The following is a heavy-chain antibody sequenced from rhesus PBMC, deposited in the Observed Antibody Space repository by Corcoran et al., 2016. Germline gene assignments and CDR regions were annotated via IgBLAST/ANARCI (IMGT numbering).Heavy chain of an antibody. CDR1: GFTFSSYW. D-gene: IGHD2-33*01. CDR2: INSGGGST. V-gene: IGHV3S25*01. Sequence: EVQLVESGGGLAKPGGALRLSCAAAGFTFSSYWKNWVLRAQGKGLEWVSAINSGGGSTYYADSVKGRFTISRDNSKNTLSLQMNSLRAEDTAVYYCARGEWPLERKGLDSWGQGVVVTVSS. J-gene: IGHJ6*01. CDR3: ARGEWPLERKGLDS.